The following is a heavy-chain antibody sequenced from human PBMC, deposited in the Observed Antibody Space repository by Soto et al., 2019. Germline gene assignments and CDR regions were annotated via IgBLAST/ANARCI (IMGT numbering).Heavy chain of an antibody. CDR3: VRGYCTTSPCSGDFQF. CDR2: IHPSGDT. J-gene: IGHJ1*01. CDR1: GYKFTTYF. Sequence: QVQLVQSGAELKKTGAPVKVACKASGYKFTTYFIHWVRQAPGQGLEWLGMIHPSGDTGYAQKFRGRVTMTIDTSTTTAYMELRNLTSEDTAVYFSVRGYCTTSPCSGDFQFWGQGTLVTVSS. D-gene: IGHD2-15*01. V-gene: IGHV1-46*01.